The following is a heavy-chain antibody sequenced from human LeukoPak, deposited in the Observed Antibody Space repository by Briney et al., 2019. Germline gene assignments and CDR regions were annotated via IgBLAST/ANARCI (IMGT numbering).Heavy chain of an antibody. D-gene: IGHD2-21*01. V-gene: IGHV5-51*01. CDR3: ARQPGAYCGGDCYRDY. CDR1: GYSFTSYW. Sequence: GESLKISCKGSGYSFTSYWNGWVRQMPGKGLEWMGIIYPGDSDTRYSPSFQGQVTISADKSISTAYLQWSSLKASDTAMYYCARQPGAYCGGDCYRDYWGQGTLVTVSS. J-gene: IGHJ4*02. CDR2: IYPGDSDT.